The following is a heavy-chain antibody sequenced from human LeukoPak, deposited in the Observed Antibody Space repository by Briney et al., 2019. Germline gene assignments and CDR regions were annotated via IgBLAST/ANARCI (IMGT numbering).Heavy chain of an antibody. D-gene: IGHD3-22*01. CDR2: ISSSGSTI. Sequence: PGGSLRLSCAASGFTFSSYEVNWVRHAPGKGLEWVSYISSSGSTIYYADSVKGRFTISRDNAKNSLYLQMNSLRAEDTAVYYCASTNVFDSSGYYYGLRPVDYWGQGTLVTVSS. CDR1: GFTFSSYE. V-gene: IGHV3-48*03. CDR3: ASTNVFDSSGYYYGLRPVDY. J-gene: IGHJ4*02.